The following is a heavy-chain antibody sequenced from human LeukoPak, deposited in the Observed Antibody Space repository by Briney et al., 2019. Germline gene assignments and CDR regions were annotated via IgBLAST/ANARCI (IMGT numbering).Heavy chain of an antibody. CDR1: GITFSGFN. V-gene: IGHV3-21*01. CDR2: ISSSSSYR. CDR3: ARDGGSNWYYY. D-gene: IGHD6-13*01. J-gene: IGHJ4*02. Sequence: GGSLRLSCTASGITFSGFNIHWVRQAPGRGLEWVSCISSSSSYRYYADSVKGRFTISRDNAKNSVYLQMNSLRAEDTAVYYCARDGGSNWYYYWGQGTLVTV.